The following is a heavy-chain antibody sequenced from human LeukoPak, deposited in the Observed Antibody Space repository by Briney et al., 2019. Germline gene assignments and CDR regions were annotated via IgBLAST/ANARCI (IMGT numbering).Heavy chain of an antibody. J-gene: IGHJ6*02. V-gene: IGHV3-74*01. Sequence: GGSLRLSCVASGFTFSNYWMLWVRQAPGKGLMWVSLISTDGKSTRYADSVKGRFTISRDNAKNTLYLQMNSLRAEDTAVYYCSRDSLSSCGGDCYSGLDVWGQGTTVTVSS. CDR1: GFTFSNYW. CDR3: SRDSLSSCGGDCYSGLDV. CDR2: ISTDGKST. D-gene: IGHD2-21*02.